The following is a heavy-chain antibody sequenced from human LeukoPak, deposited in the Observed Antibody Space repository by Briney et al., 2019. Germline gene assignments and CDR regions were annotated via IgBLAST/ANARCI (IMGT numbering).Heavy chain of an antibody. V-gene: IGHV3-7*01. CDR1: GFTFSSYE. D-gene: IGHD4-11*01. CDR2: IKQDGSEK. J-gene: IGHJ3*02. Sequence: PGGSLRLSCAASGFTFSSYEMHWVRQAPGKGLEWVANIKQDGSEKYYVDSVKGRFTISRDNAKNSLYLQMNSLRAEDTAVYYCARKRYSNYPDAFDIWGQGTMVTVSS. CDR3: ARKRYSNYPDAFDI.